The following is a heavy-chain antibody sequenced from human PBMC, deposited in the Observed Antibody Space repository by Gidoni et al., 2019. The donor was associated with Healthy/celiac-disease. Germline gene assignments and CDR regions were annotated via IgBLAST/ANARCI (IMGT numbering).Heavy chain of an antibody. Sequence: EVQLVESGGGLIQPGGSLRLSCPASGFPVSSNYMSWVRQAPGKGLWWVSVIYSGGSTYYADSVKGRFTISRDNSKNTLYLQMNSLRAEDTAVYYCARYYGLGNWFDPWGQGTLVTVSS. CDR3: ARYYGLGNWFDP. J-gene: IGHJ5*02. D-gene: IGHD3-10*01. V-gene: IGHV3-53*01. CDR2: IYSGGST. CDR1: GFPVSSNY.